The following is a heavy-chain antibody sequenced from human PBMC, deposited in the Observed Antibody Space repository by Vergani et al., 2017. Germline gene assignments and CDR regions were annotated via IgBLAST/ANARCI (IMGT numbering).Heavy chain of an antibody. V-gene: IGHV4-38-2*02. Sequence: QVQLQESGPGLLKPSETLSLTCTVSGYSISSGYYWGWIRQPPGKGLEWIGSISHSGYTFYSPSLKSRVSMSVDTSKNQFSLRVNSVTAADTAVYFCARAMYRDEASTGYRLEGMDIWGQGTTVTISS. D-gene: IGHD3-9*01. CDR3: ARAMYRDEASTGYRLEGMDI. CDR1: GYSISSGYY. CDR2: ISHSGYT. J-gene: IGHJ6*02.